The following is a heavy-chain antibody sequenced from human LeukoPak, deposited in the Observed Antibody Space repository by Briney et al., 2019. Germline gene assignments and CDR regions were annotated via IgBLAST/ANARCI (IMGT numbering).Heavy chain of an antibody. J-gene: IGHJ4*02. V-gene: IGHV3-66*01. CDR1: GFTVSDNY. CDR3: ARATVV. CDR2: IYSGGTT. Sequence: GGSLRLSCAASGFTVSDNYMSWVRQAPRKGLEWVSLIYSGGTTYYADSVTGRFTISRDNSKNTLYLQMDSLRVEDTAVYYCARATVVWGQGTLVTVSS. D-gene: IGHD4-23*01.